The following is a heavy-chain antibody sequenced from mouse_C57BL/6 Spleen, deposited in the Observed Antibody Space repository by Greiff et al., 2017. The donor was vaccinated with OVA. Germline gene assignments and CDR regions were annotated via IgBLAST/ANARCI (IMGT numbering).Heavy chain of an antibody. D-gene: IGHD2-3*01. CDR3: ARAPYDGYYEGDY. CDR1: GYTFTDYY. Sequence: EVQLQQSGPELVKPGASVKISCKASGYTFTDYYMNWVKQSHGKSLEWIGDINPNNGGTSYNQKFKGKATLTVDKSSSTAYMELRSLTSEDSAVYYCARAPYDGYYEGDYWGQGTTLTVSS. V-gene: IGHV1-26*01. CDR2: INPNNGGT. J-gene: IGHJ2*01.